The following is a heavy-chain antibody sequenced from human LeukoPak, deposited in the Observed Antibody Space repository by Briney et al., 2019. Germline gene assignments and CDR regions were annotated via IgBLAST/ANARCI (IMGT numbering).Heavy chain of an antibody. V-gene: IGHV3-21*01. Sequence: GGSLRLSCVASGFTFSTDGMHWVRQAPGKGLEWVPSISYTGTYIYYADSVKGRFTISRDNAQNSLYLQMNSLRAEDTAVYYCARDLKGSSLWWFDYWGQGTLVTVSS. D-gene: IGHD2-21*01. CDR2: ISYTGTYI. J-gene: IGHJ4*02. CDR1: GFTFSTDG. CDR3: ARDLKGSSLWWFDY.